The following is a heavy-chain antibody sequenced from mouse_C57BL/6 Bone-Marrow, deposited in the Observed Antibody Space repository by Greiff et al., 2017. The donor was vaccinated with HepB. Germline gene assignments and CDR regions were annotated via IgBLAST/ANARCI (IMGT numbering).Heavy chain of an antibody. CDR3: ASLYDYDWFAY. CDR2: ISGGGGNT. J-gene: IGHJ3*01. Sequence: EVKLVESGGGLVKPGGSLKLSCAASGFTFSSYTMSWVRQTPEKRLEWVATISGGGGNTYYPDRVKGRFTISRDNAKNTLYLQMSSLRSEDTALYYCASLYDYDWFAYWGQGTLVTVSA. V-gene: IGHV5-9*01. D-gene: IGHD2-4*01. CDR1: GFTFSSYT.